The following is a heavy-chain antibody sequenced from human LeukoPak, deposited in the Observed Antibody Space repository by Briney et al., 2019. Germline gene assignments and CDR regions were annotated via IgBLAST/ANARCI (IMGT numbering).Heavy chain of an antibody. CDR1: GFTFDDYA. V-gene: IGHV3-9*01. J-gene: IGHJ6*02. CDR2: ISWNSGSI. Sequence: GRSLRLSCAASGFTFDDYAMHWVRQAPGKGLEWVSGISWNSGSIGYADSVKGRFTISRDNAKNSLYLQMNSLRAEDTALYYCAKDVYYYYYYGMDVWGQGTTVTVS. CDR3: AKDVYYYYYYGMDV.